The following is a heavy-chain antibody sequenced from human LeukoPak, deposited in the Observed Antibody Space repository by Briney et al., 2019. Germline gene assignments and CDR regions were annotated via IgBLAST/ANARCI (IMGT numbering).Heavy chain of an antibody. D-gene: IGHD3-10*01. CDR2: INPSGGST. CDR1: GYTFTSYH. Sequence: WASVKVSCKASGYTFTSYHMHWVRQAPGQGLEWMGIINPSGGSTSYAQKFQGRVTMTRDMSTSTVYMELSSLRSEDTAVYYCARLTMVRGANDYWGQGTLVTVSS. CDR3: ARLTMVRGANDY. V-gene: IGHV1-46*01. J-gene: IGHJ4*02.